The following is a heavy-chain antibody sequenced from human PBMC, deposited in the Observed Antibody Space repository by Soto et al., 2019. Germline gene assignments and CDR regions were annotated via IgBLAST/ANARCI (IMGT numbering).Heavy chain of an antibody. CDR1: GYRFTSYW. CDR2: IFPSDSDT. V-gene: IGHV5-51*01. J-gene: IGHJ5*02. CDR3: ARKDKSGYFNWFDP. D-gene: IGHD3-22*01. Sequence: GESLKISCRTSGYRFTSYWIAWVRQMPGKGLEWMGIIFPSDSDTRYSPSFQGQVTISAGRSTSTVFLQWASLKASDTAVYFCARKDKSGYFNWFDPWGQGTLVTVSS.